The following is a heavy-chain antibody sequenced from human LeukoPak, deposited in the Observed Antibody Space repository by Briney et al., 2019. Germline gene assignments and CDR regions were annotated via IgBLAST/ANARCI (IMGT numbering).Heavy chain of an antibody. V-gene: IGHV4-39*07. CDR2: IYYGGST. D-gene: IGHD6-6*01. CDR1: GGSVSSSHY. Sequence: SETLSLTCTVSGGSVSSSHYWGWIRQPPGKGLEWIGSIYYGGSTYYNASLKSRVTISVDRSKNQFSLKLSSVTAADTAVYYCAGPSTSSGWGSFQHWGQGTLVTVSS. CDR3: AGPSTSSGWGSFQH. J-gene: IGHJ1*01.